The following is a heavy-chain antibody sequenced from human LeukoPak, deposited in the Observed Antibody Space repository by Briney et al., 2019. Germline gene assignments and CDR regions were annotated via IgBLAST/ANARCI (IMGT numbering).Heavy chain of an antibody. CDR3: ASATDYEDSSGYSFDR. J-gene: IGHJ5*02. CDR1: ASALTYLD. Sequence: ASVTVSLTFPASALTYLDNHLGRHPPAPGHERMGGYDPEDEKVVYTHTFQGRLTITEDTSTDTAYMELAGLTSDDTAVYYCASATDYEDSSGYSFDRWGQGTLVTVS. D-gene: IGHD3-22*01. V-gene: IGHV1-24*01. CDR2: YDPEDEKV.